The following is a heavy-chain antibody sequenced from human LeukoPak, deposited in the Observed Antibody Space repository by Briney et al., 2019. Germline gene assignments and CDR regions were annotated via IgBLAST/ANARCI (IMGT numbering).Heavy chain of an antibody. J-gene: IGHJ4*02. CDR1: GFTFSGYA. CDR2: ISGSGGST. CDR3: AKDRSGSYYVYDH. V-gene: IGHV3-23*01. D-gene: IGHD1-26*01. Sequence: GGSLRLSCAAFGFTFSGYATSWVRQAPGKGLEWVSAISGSGGSTHYADSVKGRFTISRDISKNTLYLQMNSLRAEDTAIYYCAKDRSGSYYVYDHWGQGTLVTVSS.